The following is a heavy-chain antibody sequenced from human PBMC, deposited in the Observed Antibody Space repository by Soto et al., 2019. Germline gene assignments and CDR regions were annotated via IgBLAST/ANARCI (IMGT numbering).Heavy chain of an antibody. Sequence: GGSLRLSCAASGFTFSDYYMSWVRQAPGKGLEWVSYISSSGSTIYYADSVKGRFTISRDNAKNSLYLQMNSLRAEGTAVYYAARYAGGRCGQLASFDPWGQGTLVTVSS. CDR1: GFTFSDYY. CDR2: ISSSGSTI. D-gene: IGHD5-18*01. J-gene: IGHJ5*02. V-gene: IGHV3-11*01. CDR3: ARYAGGRCGQLASFDP.